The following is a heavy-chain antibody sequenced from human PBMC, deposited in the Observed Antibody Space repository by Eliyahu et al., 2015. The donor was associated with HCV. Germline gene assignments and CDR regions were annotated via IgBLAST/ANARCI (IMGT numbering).Heavy chain of an antibody. V-gene: IGHV5-51*01. J-gene: IGHJ4*02. D-gene: IGHD1-26*01. CDR1: GYRFSNYW. CDR2: IYPGDSDT. Sequence: EVQLVQSGAEVKKPGESLKISCEASGYRFSNYWIAWVRQMPGKGLEWMGVIYPGDSDTRYSPSFQGQVTISADKSISTVYLQWSSLKASDTAIYYCARRYSGSYTYYFDYWGQGILVTVSS. CDR3: ARRYSGSYTYYFDY.